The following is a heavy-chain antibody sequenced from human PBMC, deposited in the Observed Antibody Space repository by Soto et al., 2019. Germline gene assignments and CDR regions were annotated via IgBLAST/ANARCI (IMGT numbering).Heavy chain of an antibody. D-gene: IGHD2-21*01. CDR3: ARGDTRGVAVVRAY. CDR2: ISGFNGQT. CDR1: GNTFASHG. J-gene: IGHJ4*02. Sequence: QVQLVQSGPEVKKPGASVKVSCKASGNTFASHGFFWVRQSPGQGLEWMGWISGFNGQTNYALKFQGRVTLTTDTSTSTAYMELRSLRSDDTAVYFCARGDTRGVAVVRAYWGPGTLVTVSS. V-gene: IGHV1-18*01.